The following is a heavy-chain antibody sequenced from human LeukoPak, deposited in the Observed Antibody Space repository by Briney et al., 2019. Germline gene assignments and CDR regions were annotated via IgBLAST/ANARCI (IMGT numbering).Heavy chain of an antibody. J-gene: IGHJ5*02. CDR2: IYPGDSDI. CDR1: GYSFTSYW. Sequence: GESLKIACKASGYSFTSYWIGWVRQMPGKGLEWMGIIYPGDSDIRYSPSFEGQVSISADTSMNTAYLHWSSLKAPDTAMYFCVKPAGTGRWFDPWGQGTLVTVSS. CDR3: VKPAGTGRWFDP. D-gene: IGHD2-8*02. V-gene: IGHV5-51*01.